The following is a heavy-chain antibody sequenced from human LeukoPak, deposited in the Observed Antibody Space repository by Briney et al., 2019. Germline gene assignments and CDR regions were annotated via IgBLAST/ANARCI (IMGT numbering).Heavy chain of an antibody. CDR1: GGSISDYF. CDR2: VYYIGKP. CDR3: ARRFRTGGDLHHDAYDV. D-gene: IGHD3-16*01. J-gene: IGHJ3*01. Sequence: PSETLSLTCSVSGGSISDYFWGWIRQPPGKGLEWIGHVYYIGKPTSSPSLESRVSISVDTSKNQFSLELTSVTAADTAVYYCARRFRTGGDLHHDAYDVWGQGTVVTVSS. V-gene: IGHV4-59*12.